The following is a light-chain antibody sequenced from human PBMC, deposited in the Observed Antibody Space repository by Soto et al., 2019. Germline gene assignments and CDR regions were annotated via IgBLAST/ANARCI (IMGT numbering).Light chain of an antibody. Sequence: QSVLTQPPSVSEAPGQRVTISCTGSSSNIGAGYDVHWYQQLPGTAPKLLIYGNSNRPSGVPDRFSGSKSGTSASLAITGLQAEDEADYYCLSYDSSLSGSVFGGGTKLTVL. V-gene: IGLV1-40*01. CDR2: GNS. CDR1: SSNIGAGYD. J-gene: IGLJ2*01. CDR3: LSYDSSLSGSV.